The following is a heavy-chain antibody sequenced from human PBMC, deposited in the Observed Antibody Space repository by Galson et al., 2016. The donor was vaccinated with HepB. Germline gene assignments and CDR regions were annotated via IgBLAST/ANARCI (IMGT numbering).Heavy chain of an antibody. V-gene: IGHV3-33*01. J-gene: IGHJ5*02. Sequence: SLRLSCAASGFTFSNYSMRWVRQVPGKELEWVAVIWYDGTRQYYTDSVKGRFTISRDNSKNTLYLQLNSLSVADTAVYYCARARLTFTNYQTWFDPWGQGALVTVSS. CDR2: IWYDGTRQ. D-gene: IGHD4/OR15-4a*01. CDR3: ARARLTFTNYQTWFDP. CDR1: GFTFSNYS.